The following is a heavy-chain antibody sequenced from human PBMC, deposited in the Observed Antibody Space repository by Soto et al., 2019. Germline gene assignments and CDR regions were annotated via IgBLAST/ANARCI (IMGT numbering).Heavy chain of an antibody. Sequence: QVPLVQSAAEMKKPGASVKVSCKASGSTFTSYVINWVRQAPGQGLEWMGYINTYAGNTYYAQKLQGRVTMTTDTSSTTAYMELRSLTSDDTAVYYCARIPVAGHGYYDYWGQGTLVTVSS. V-gene: IGHV1-18*01. J-gene: IGHJ4*02. CDR2: INTYAGNT. CDR1: GSTFTSYV. D-gene: IGHD6-19*01. CDR3: ARIPVAGHGYYDY.